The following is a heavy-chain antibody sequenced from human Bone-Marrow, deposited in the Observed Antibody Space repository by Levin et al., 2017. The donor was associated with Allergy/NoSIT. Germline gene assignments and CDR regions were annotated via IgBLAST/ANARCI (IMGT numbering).Heavy chain of an antibody. D-gene: IGHD2-21*01. V-gene: IGHV1-3*01. CDR3: SRGVEVAPMWF. Sequence: GASVKVSCKTTRYSFATFLIHWVRQAPGQRPEWMGWINAGPGNTKYSQKFQDRVTFTRDSSAGEAYMELRGLRFDDTAVYYCSRGVEVAPMWFWGQGTLVPVSS. CDR1: RYSFATFL. J-gene: IGHJ4*02. CDR2: INAGPGNT.